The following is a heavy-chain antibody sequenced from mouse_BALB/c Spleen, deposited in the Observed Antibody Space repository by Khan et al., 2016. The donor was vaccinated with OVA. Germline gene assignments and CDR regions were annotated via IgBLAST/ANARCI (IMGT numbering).Heavy chain of an antibody. CDR3: ATRYGNPFAY. Sequence: VRLQQSGAELVKPGASVNLSCSASGFNIKDTYIHWVKQRPEQGLEWIGRIDPPNDDSKYGPKFRDKATLTADTSSNTAYLQLSSLTSEDTAVYYCATRYGNPFAYWGQGTLVSVSA. V-gene: IGHV14-3*02. J-gene: IGHJ3*01. CDR1: GFNIKDTY. D-gene: IGHD2-1*01. CDR2: IDPPNDDS.